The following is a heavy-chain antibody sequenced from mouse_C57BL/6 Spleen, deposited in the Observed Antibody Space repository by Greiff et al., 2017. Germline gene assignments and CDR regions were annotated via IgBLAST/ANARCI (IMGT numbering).Heavy chain of an antibody. CDR2: IDPSDSET. CDR3: ARGFQSGFAY. Sequence: QVQLKQPGAELVRPGSSVKLSCKASGYTFTSYWMHWVKQRPIQGLEWIGNIDPSDSETHYNQKFKDKATLTVDKSSSTAYMQLSSLTSEDSAVYYCARGFQSGFAYWGQGTLVTVSA. CDR1: GYTFTSYW. V-gene: IGHV1-52*01. J-gene: IGHJ3*01.